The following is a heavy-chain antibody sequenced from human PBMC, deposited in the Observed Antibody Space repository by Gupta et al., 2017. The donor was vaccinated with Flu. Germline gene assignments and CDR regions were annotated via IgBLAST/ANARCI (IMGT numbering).Heavy chain of an antibody. Sequence: EVQLVESGGGLVQPGGSLRLSCAASGFTFSSYWMHWVRQAPGKGLVWVSRINSDGSSTSYADSVKGRFTISRDNAKNTLYLQMNSLRAEDTAVYYCARVAQGDDTYGMDVWGQGTTVTVSS. D-gene: IGHD2-21*01. CDR2: INSDGSST. CDR3: ARVAQGDDTYGMDV. CDR1: GFTFSSYW. V-gene: IGHV3-74*01. J-gene: IGHJ6*02.